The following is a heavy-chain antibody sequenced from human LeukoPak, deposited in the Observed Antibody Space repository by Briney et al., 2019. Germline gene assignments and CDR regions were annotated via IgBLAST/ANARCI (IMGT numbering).Heavy chain of an antibody. CDR3: ARSPKFIVVVPAAIHNYFDY. D-gene: IGHD2-2*01. J-gene: IGHJ4*02. CDR2: IIPIFGTA. V-gene: IGHV1-69*13. CDR1: GGTFSSYA. Sequence: ASVKVSCKASGGTFSSYAISWLRQAPGQGLEWMGGIIPIFGTANYAQKFQGRVTITADESTSTAYMELSSLRSEDTAVYYCARSPKFIVVVPAAIHNYFDYWGQGTLVTVSS.